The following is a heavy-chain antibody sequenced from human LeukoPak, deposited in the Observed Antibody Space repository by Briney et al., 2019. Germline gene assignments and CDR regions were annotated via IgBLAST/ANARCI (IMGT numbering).Heavy chain of an antibody. CDR3: AREREGYCSSTSCYAAWFDP. CDR1: GYTFTGYY. J-gene: IGHJ5*02. V-gene: IGHV1-2*02. CDR2: INPNSGGT. D-gene: IGHD2-2*01. Sequence: ASVKVSCRASGYTFTGYYMHWVRQAPGQGLEWMRWINPNSGGTNYAQKFQGRVTMTRDTSISTAYMELSRLRSDDTAVYYCAREREGYCSSTSCYAAWFDPWGQGTLVTASS.